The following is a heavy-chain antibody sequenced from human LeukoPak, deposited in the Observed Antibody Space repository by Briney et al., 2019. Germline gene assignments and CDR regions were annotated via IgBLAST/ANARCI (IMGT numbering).Heavy chain of an antibody. J-gene: IGHJ4*02. CDR1: GGSISSCY. CDR3: ARDAAMVPNDYYFDY. D-gene: IGHD5-18*01. Sequence: SETLSLTCTVSGGSISSCYWSWIRQPPGKGLEWIGEINHSGSTNYNPSLKSRVTISVDTSKNQFSLKLSSVTAADTAVYYCARDAAMVPNDYYFDYWGQGTLVTVSS. V-gene: IGHV4-34*01. CDR2: INHSGST.